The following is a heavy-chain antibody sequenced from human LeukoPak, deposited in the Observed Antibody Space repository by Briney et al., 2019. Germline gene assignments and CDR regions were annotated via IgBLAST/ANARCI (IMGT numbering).Heavy chain of an antibody. CDR1: GGSISSYY. V-gene: IGHV4-59*01. CDR2: IYYSGST. Sequence: SETLFLTCTVSGGSISSYYLSWIRQPPGKGLEWIGYIYYSGSTNYNPSLKSRVTISVDTSKNQFSLKLSSVTAADTAVYYCARGAVVVPAAMGTSNWFDPWGQGTLVTVSS. CDR3: ARGAVVVPAAMGTSNWFDP. J-gene: IGHJ5*02. D-gene: IGHD2-2*01.